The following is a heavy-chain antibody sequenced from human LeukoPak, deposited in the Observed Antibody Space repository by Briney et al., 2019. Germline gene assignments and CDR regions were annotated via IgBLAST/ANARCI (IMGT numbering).Heavy chain of an antibody. D-gene: IGHD3-10*01. Sequence: ASVKVSFKASGYTFTGYYMHWVRQAPGQGLEWMGWINPNSGGTNYAQKFQGRVTMTRDTSISTAYMELSRLRSDDMAVYYCARDLLLWFGELNHYYYYMDVWGKGTTVTVSS. CDR1: GYTFTGYY. J-gene: IGHJ6*03. V-gene: IGHV1-2*02. CDR2: INPNSGGT. CDR3: ARDLLLWFGELNHYYYYMDV.